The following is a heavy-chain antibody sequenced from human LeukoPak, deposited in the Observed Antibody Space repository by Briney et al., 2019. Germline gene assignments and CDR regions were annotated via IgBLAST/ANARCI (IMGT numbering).Heavy chain of an antibody. CDR1: GFTFSSYA. V-gene: IGHV3-23*01. CDR3: AKGVEMVTIGGGTDY. CDR2: ISGSGGST. Sequence: GGSLRLSCAASGFTFSSYAMSWVRQAPGKGLEWVSAISGSGGSTYYADSVKGRFTISRDNSKNTLYLQMYSLRAEDTAVYYCAKGVEMVTIGGGTDYWGQGTLVTVSS. D-gene: IGHD3-16*01. J-gene: IGHJ4*02.